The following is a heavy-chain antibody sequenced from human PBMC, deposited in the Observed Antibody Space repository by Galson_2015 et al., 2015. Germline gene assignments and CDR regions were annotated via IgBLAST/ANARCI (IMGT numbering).Heavy chain of an antibody. CDR1: GFTFSSYG. D-gene: IGHD3-22*01. V-gene: IGHV3-30*03. CDR2: ISYDGSNK. Sequence: SLRLSCAASGFTFSSYGMHWVRQAPGKGLEWVAVISYDGSNKYYADSVKGRFTISRDNSKNTLYLQMNSLRAEDTAVYYCARDDRQVVVEIMGYYYYGMDVWGQGTTVTVSS. J-gene: IGHJ6*02. CDR3: ARDDRQVVVEIMGYYYYGMDV.